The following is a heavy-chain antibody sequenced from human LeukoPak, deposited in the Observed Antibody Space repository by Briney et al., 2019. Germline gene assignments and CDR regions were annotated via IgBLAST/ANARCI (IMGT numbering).Heavy chain of an antibody. CDR1: GYTFTGYY. CDR3: ARGDGYNYYYMDV. Sequence: ASVKVSCKASGYTFTGYYMHWVRQAPGQGLEWTGWINPNSGGTNYAQKFQGRVTTTRDTSISTAYMELSRLRSDDTAVYYCARGDGYNYYYMDVWGKGTTVTISS. J-gene: IGHJ6*03. D-gene: IGHD2-21*01. CDR2: INPNSGGT. V-gene: IGHV1-2*02.